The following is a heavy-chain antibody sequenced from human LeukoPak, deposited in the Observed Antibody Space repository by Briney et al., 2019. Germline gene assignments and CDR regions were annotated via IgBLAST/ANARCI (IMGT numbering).Heavy chain of an antibody. J-gene: IGHJ4*02. CDR1: RFTFSTYW. V-gene: IGHV3-74*01. CDR3: ARESNLRFLEWFAETHFDY. CDR2: INSDGSST. Sequence: PGGSLRLSCAASRFTFSTYWMHWVRQAPGKGLVWVSRINSDGSSTSYADSVKGRFTISRDNAKNTLYLQMNSLRAEDTAVYYCARESNLRFLEWFAETHFDYWGQGTLVTVSS. D-gene: IGHD3-3*01.